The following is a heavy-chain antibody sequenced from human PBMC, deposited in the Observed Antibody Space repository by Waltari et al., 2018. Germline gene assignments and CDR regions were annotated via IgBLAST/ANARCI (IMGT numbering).Heavy chain of an antibody. D-gene: IGHD5-18*01. J-gene: IGHJ4*02. CDR3: AREDTGGLPFDY. Sequence: QVQLQQWGAGLLKPSETLSLPCAVYGGSFSGYYWSWIRPPPGKGLEWIGEINHNGSTNYNPSLKSRVTISVDTSKNQFSLKLRSVTAADTAVYYCAREDTGGLPFDYWGQGTLVTVSS. V-gene: IGHV4-34*01. CDR2: INHNGST. CDR1: GGSFSGYY.